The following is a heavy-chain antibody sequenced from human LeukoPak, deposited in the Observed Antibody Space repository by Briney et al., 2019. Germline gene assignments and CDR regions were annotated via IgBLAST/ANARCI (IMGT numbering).Heavy chain of an antibody. Sequence: GGSLRLSCAASGFTFSSYAMHWVRQAPGKGLEYVSAISSNGGSTYNANSVKGRFTISRDNSKNTLYLQMGSLRAEDMAVYYCARSFYSYGDFDYWGQGTLVTVSS. CDR3: ARSFYSYGDFDY. J-gene: IGHJ4*02. CDR2: ISSNGGST. CDR1: GFTFSSYA. V-gene: IGHV3-64*01. D-gene: IGHD5-18*01.